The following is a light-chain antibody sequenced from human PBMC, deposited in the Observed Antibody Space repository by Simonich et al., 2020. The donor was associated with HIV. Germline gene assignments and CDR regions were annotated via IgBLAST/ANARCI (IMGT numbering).Light chain of an antibody. V-gene: IGKV3D-15*01. J-gene: IGKJ1*01. CDR2: GAS. CDR1: QSVSSN. CDR3: QQYNRWPPWT. Sequence: EIVMTQSPATLSVSPGERATLSCRPSQSVSSNLAWYQQKPGQAPWLLIYGASTRATGIPGRFSGSGSGTEFTLTISSLQSEDFAVYYCQQYNRWPPWTFGQGTKLEIK.